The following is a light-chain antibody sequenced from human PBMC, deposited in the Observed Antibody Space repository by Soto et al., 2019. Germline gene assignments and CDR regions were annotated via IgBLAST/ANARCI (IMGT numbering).Light chain of an antibody. Sequence: ENVMSPSPAALSVSPGERAALSCRASQSVGSNLAWYQQKPGQAPKFLIYDASTRPTGVPSRFSGGGSGTEFTLTISSLQSEDFAIYYCQQHNIFPLTFGRGTKVDIK. V-gene: IGKV3-15*01. CDR3: QQHNIFPLT. CDR1: QSVGSN. CDR2: DAS. J-gene: IGKJ4*02.